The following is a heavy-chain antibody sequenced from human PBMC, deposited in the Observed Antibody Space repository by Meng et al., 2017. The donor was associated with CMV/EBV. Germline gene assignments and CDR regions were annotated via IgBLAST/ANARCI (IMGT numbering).Heavy chain of an antibody. D-gene: IGHD1-14*01. CDR2: ISGSGGST. Sequence: GESLKISCAASGFTFSSYAMSWVRQAPGKGLEWVSAISGSGGSTYYADSVKGRFTISRDNAKNTLYLQMNSLRAEDTAVYYCAREGPSGNDYWGQGTLVTVSS. V-gene: IGHV3-23*01. CDR3: AREGPSGNDY. CDR1: GFTFSSYA. J-gene: IGHJ4*02.